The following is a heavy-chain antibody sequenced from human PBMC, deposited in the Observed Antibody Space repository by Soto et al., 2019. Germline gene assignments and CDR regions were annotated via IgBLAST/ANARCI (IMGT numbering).Heavy chain of an antibody. D-gene: IGHD5-18*01. CDR2: IDWDDDR. CDR3: ARIGGNTFGYVSFDY. J-gene: IGHJ4*02. Sequence: SGPTLVNPTQTLTLTCTFSGFSLNTDKMCVSRIRQPPGKALEWLARIDWDDDRYYNPSLKARLTISKGASENQVVLTMTNMDPVDTATYYCARIGGNTFGYVSFDYWGQGTRVTVSS. V-gene: IGHV2-70*11. CDR1: GFSLNTDKMC.